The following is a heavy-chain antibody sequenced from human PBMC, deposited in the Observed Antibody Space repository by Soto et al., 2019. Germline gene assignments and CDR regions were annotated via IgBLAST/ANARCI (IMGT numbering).Heavy chain of an antibody. CDR1: GGSFSGYY. CDR3: ARGRVRFLEWLPRDFDY. D-gene: IGHD3-3*01. CDR2: INHSGST. V-gene: IGHV4-34*01. J-gene: IGHJ4*02. Sequence: PSETLSLTCAVSGGSFSGYYWSWIRQPPGKGLEWIGEINHSGSTNYNPSLKSRVTISVDTSKNQFSLKLSSVTAADTAVYYCARGRVRFLEWLPRDFDYWGQGTLVTVSS.